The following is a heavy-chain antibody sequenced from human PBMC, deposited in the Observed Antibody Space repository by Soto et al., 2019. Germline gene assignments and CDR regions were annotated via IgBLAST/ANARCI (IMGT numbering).Heavy chain of an antibody. CDR3: ARVYSSGWNHNWFDP. D-gene: IGHD6-19*01. V-gene: IGHV1-18*01. CDR1: GYTFTSYG. J-gene: IGHJ5*02. Sequence: QVQLVQSGAEVKKPGASVKVSCKASGYTFTSYGISWVRQAPGQGLEWMGWISAYNGNTNYAQKLQGRVTMTTDTATSTDYRELRSLRSDDTAVYYCARVYSSGWNHNWFDPWGQGTLVTVSS. CDR2: ISAYNGNT.